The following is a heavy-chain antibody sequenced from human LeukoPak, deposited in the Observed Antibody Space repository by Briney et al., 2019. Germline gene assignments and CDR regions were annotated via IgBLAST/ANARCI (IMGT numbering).Heavy chain of an antibody. CDR3: ARYKGVDTATVTGLAN. CDR1: GGSISTSSSS. Sequence: SETLSLTCAVSGGSISTSSSSWCWIRQPPGKGLECIGSIHYSGRIYYNPSLKSRFTISMDTSKNQFSLKLTSVSAADTAVYYCARYKGVDTATVTGLANWGPGTLVTVSS. V-gene: IGHV4-39*01. J-gene: IGHJ4*02. CDR2: IHYSGRI. D-gene: IGHD5-18*01.